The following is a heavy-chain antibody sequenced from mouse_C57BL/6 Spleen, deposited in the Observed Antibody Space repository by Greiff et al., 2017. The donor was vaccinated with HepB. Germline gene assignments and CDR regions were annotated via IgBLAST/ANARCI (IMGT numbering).Heavy chain of an antibody. D-gene: IGHD1-1*01. CDR3: AGGGTTVVDWYVDV. V-gene: IGHV1-54*01. J-gene: IGHJ1*03. Sequence: QVQLKQSGAELVRPGTSVKVSCKASGYAFTNYLIEWVKQRPGQGLEWIGVINPGSGGTNYNEKFKGKATLTADKSSSTAYMQLSSLTSEDSAVYFCAGGGTTVVDWYVDVWGTGTTVTVSS. CDR1: GYAFTNYL. CDR2: INPGSGGT.